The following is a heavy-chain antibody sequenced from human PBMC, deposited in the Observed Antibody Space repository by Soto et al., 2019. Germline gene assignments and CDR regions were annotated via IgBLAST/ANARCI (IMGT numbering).Heavy chain of an antibody. CDR2: IYYSGST. J-gene: IGHJ4*02. Sequence: SETLSLTCTVSGGSISSSSYYWGWIRQPPGKGLEWIGSIYYSGSTYYNPSLKSRVTISVDTSKNQFSLKLSSVTAADTAVYYCARLLIVVAPAARLDGRNIDYWGQGTLVTVSS. CDR3: ARLLIVVAPAARLDGRNIDY. CDR1: GGSISSSSYY. V-gene: IGHV4-39*01. D-gene: IGHD2-2*01.